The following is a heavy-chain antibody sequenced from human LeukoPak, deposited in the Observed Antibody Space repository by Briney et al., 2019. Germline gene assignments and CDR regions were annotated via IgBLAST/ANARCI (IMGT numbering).Heavy chain of an antibody. CDR2: ISSSGSTI. V-gene: IGHV3-48*03. Sequence: GGSLRLSCAASGFTFSSYEMNWVRQAPGKGLEWVSYISSSGSTIYYADSVKGRFTISRDNAKNSLYLQMNSLRAEDTAVYYCASLVGFWSGTDDYWGQRTLVTVSS. J-gene: IGHJ4*02. CDR3: ASLVGFWSGTDDY. D-gene: IGHD3-3*01. CDR1: GFTFSSYE.